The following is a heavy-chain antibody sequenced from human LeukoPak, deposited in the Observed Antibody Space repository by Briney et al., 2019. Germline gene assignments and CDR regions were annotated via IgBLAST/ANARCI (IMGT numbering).Heavy chain of an antibody. CDR2: INDGGSDT. Sequence: GGSLRLSCAASGFTGNWMQWVRHAPGKGLVWVSHINDGGSDTKYADSVKGRFTISRDNAKNTLYLQMNSLRAEDTAMYYCVREYYGQLYWGQGTRVTVSS. J-gene: IGHJ4*02. D-gene: IGHD3-10*01. CDR3: VREYYGQLY. V-gene: IGHV3-74*01. CDR1: GFTGNW.